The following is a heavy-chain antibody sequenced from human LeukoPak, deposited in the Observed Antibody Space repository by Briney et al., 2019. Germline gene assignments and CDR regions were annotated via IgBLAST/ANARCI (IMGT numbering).Heavy chain of an antibody. V-gene: IGHV1-46*01. CDR3: ARDYPPAIVVVPAAIPYNWFDP. Sequence: GASVKVSCKASGYTFTSYYMHWVRQAPGQGLEWMGIINPSGGSTSYAQKFQGRVTMIRDTSTSTVYMELSSLRSEDTAVYYCARDYPPAIVVVPAAIPYNWFDPWGQGTLVTVSS. CDR1: GYTFTSYY. D-gene: IGHD2-2*01. J-gene: IGHJ5*02. CDR2: INPSGGST.